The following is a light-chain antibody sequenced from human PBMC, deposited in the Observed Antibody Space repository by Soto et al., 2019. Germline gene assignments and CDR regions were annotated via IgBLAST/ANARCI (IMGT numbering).Light chain of an antibody. CDR2: GNA. CDR1: SSNIGAGYD. V-gene: IGLV1-40*01. Sequence: QSVLTQPPSVSGAPGQRVTISCTGGSSNIGAGYDVHWYQQLPGTAPKFFIYGNANRPSGVPDRFSGSKSGTSASLAITGLQAEGEAHYYCQSYDGSLSDVVFGGGTKVTVL. J-gene: IGLJ2*01. CDR3: QSYDGSLSDVV.